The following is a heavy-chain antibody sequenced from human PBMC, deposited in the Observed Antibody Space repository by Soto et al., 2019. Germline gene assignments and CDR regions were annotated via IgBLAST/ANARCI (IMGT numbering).Heavy chain of an antibody. V-gene: IGHV4-31*03. CDR1: GGSVSTDGYY. Sequence: SETLSLTCSVSGGSVSTDGYYWSWIRQHPETGLEWIGYIYYSGTTYYNPSLRGRVIISLDTSKNQFSLRLSSVTAADTAVYYCARLVYDSSGYRPGWGQGTLVTVS. CDR2: IYYSGTT. D-gene: IGHD3-22*01. J-gene: IGHJ4*02. CDR3: ARLVYDSSGYRPG.